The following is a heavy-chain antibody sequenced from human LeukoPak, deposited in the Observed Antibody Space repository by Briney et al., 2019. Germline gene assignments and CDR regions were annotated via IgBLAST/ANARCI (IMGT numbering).Heavy chain of an antibody. CDR3: AKDGDYGCGSDY. Sequence: GGSLRLSCATSGFTFSTYRMNWVRQAPGKGLEWVSAISGSAGSTYYADSVKGRFTISRDNSKNTLYLQMNSPRAEDTAVYYCAKDGDYGCGSDYWGQGTLVTVSS. D-gene: IGHD4-17*01. CDR1: GFTFSTYR. CDR2: ISGSAGST. V-gene: IGHV3-23*01. J-gene: IGHJ4*02.